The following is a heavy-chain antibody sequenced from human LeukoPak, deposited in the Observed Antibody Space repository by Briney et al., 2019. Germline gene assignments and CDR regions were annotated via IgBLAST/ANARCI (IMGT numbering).Heavy chain of an antibody. V-gene: IGHV4-30-2*01. CDR3: VRVYYYDSSGYWVRAFDI. CDR1: GASISSGGYS. D-gene: IGHD3-22*01. CDR2: MYHSGTT. J-gene: IGHJ3*02. Sequence: SETLSLTCAVSGASISSGGYSWSWIRQPPGKGLEWIGYMYHSGTTHYNPSLKSRVTISVDRSKNQFSLKLSSVTAADTAVYYCVRVYYYDSSGYWVRAFDIWGQGTMVTVSS.